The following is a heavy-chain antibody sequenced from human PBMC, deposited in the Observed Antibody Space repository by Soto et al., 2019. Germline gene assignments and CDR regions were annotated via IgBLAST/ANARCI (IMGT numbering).Heavy chain of an antibody. CDR2: IYHSGST. V-gene: IGHV4-4*02. CDR3: ASLAAGYYYYGMDV. J-gene: IGHJ6*02. D-gene: IGHD6-13*01. CDR1: GGSISSSNW. Sequence: SETLSLTCAVSGGSISSSNWWSWVRQPPGKGLEWIGEIYHSGSTNYNPSLKSRVTISVDKSKNQFSLKLSSVTAADTAVYYCASLAAGYYYYGMDVWGQGTTVTVSS.